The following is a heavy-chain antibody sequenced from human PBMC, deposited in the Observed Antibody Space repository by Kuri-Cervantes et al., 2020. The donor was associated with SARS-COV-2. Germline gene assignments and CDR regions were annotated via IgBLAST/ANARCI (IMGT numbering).Heavy chain of an antibody. CDR1: GFTFSGHW. D-gene: IGHD4-17*01. CDR3: TKGGDYNPIDY. Sequence: GGSLRLSCAASGFTFSGHWIHWVRQAPGKGLVWVSRINPDGSYANNADSVKGRFTTSRDNSKNTLYLQMNSLRAEDTALYYCTKGGDYNPIDYWGQGTLVTVSS. V-gene: IGHV3-74*01. J-gene: IGHJ4*02. CDR2: INPDGSYA.